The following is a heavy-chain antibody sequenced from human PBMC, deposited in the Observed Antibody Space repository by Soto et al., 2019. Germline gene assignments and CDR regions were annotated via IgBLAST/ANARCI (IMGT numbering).Heavy chain of an antibody. V-gene: IGHV4-39*01. J-gene: IGHJ6*03. Sequence: PSETLSLTCTVSGGSISSSSYYWGWIRQPPGKGLEWIGSIYYSGSTYYNPSLKSRVTISVDTSKNQFSLKLSSVTAADTAVYYCASLYSGYDLDYYYMDVWGKGTTVTVSS. CDR2: IYYSGST. CDR3: ASLYSGYDLDYYYMDV. D-gene: IGHD5-12*01. CDR1: GGSISSSSYY.